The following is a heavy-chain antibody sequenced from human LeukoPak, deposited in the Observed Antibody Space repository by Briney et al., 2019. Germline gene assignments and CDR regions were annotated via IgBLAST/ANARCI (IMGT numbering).Heavy chain of an antibody. CDR3: AKTLIVVVNSYFDY. CDR2: IGGSGGNT. V-gene: IGHV3-23*01. CDR1: GFTFSSYS. Sequence: GGSLRLSCAASGFTFSSYSMNWVRQAPGKGLEWVSGIGGSGGNTYYADSVKGRFTISRDNSKNTLYLQMNSLRVEDTAVYYCAKTLIVVVNSYFDYWGQGTLVTVSS. D-gene: IGHD2-21*01. J-gene: IGHJ4*02.